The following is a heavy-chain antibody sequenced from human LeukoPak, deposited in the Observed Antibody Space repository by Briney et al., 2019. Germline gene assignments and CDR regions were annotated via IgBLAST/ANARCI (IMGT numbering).Heavy chain of an antibody. D-gene: IGHD4-4*01. J-gene: IGHJ4*02. CDR3: AKAMTTVTSGDY. CDR1: GFTFSSYG. Sequence: GGSLRLSCAASGFTFSSYGMPWVRQAPGKGLEWVAVISYDGSNKYYADSVKGRFTISRDNSKNTLYLQMNSLRAEDTAVYYCAKAMTTVTSGDYWGQGTLVTVSS. V-gene: IGHV3-30*18. CDR2: ISYDGSNK.